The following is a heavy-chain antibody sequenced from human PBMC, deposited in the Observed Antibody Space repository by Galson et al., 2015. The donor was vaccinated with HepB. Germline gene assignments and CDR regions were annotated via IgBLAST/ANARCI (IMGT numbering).Heavy chain of an antibody. V-gene: IGHV3-74*01. CDR1: GFTFSSYW. J-gene: IGHJ4*02. Sequence: SLRLSCAASGFTFSSYWMHWVRQVPGKGLVWVSRINSDGSYITYADSVKGRFTISRDNAKNTLYLQMNSPRAEDTALYYRARTRGPAAGIFDNWGRGSLVTVSS. CDR2: INSDGSYI. CDR3: ARTRGPAAGIFDN. D-gene: IGHD6-25*01.